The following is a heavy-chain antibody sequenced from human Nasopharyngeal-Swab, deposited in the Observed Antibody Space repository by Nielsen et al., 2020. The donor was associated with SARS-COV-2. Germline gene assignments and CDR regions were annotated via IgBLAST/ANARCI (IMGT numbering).Heavy chain of an antibody. CDR2: ISWNSGSI. J-gene: IGHJ5*02. Sequence: SLKISCAASGFTFDDYAMHWVRQAPGKGLEWVSGISWNSGSIGYADSVKGRFTISRDNAKNSLYLQMNSLRAEDTALYYCAKDPNNGELLPGWFDPWGQGTLVTVPS. CDR3: AKDPNNGELLPGWFDP. V-gene: IGHV3-9*01. D-gene: IGHD3-10*01. CDR1: GFTFDDYA.